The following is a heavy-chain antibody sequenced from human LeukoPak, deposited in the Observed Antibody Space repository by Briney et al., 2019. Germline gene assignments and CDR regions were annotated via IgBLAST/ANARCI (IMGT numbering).Heavy chain of an antibody. CDR3: ARNWGLDY. CDR2: ISGSGDST. CDR1: GFTFSSYA. D-gene: IGHD7-27*01. V-gene: IGHV3-23*01. J-gene: IGHJ4*02. Sequence: GGSLRLSCAASGFTFSSYAMSWVRQAPGKGLEWVSVISGSGDSTYYADSAKGRFTISRDNSKNTLYLQMNCLRVEDTAVYYCARNWGLDYWGQGTLVTVSS.